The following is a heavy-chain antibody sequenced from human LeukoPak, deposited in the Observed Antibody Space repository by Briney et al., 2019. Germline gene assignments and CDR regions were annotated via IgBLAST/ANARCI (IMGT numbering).Heavy chain of an antibody. CDR1: VYSFTTYG. Sequence: ASVKVSLKSSVYSFTTYGITLVRQARAQGREGMGCISVYNGNTMYAPKVPGRVTMTTYPSTSTACMGLRSLSSDDTAVYYRARSGRYNYGFDYWGQGTLVTVSS. D-gene: IGHD5-18*01. CDR2: ISVYNGNT. V-gene: IGHV1-18*01. J-gene: IGHJ4*02. CDR3: ARSGRYNYGFDY.